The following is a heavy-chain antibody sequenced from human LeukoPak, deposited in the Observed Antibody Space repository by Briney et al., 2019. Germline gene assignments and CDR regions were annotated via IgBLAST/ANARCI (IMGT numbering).Heavy chain of an antibody. V-gene: IGHV4-39*01. CDR2: IYYSGST. CDR3: ARHLTDMVRGVIFYYYYYMDV. Sequence: SETLSLTCAVSGDSISSYYWSWIRQPPGKGLEWIGSIYYSGSTYYNPSLKSRVTIPVDTSKNQFSLKLSSVTAADTAVYYCARHLTDMVRGVIFYYYYYMDVWGKGTTVTVSS. J-gene: IGHJ6*03. CDR1: GDSISSYY. D-gene: IGHD3-10*01.